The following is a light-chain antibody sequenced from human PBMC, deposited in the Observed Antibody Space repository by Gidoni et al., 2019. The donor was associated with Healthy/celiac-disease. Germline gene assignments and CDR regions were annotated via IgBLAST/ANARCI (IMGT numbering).Light chain of an antibody. CDR1: SSDVGGYNS. V-gene: IGLV2-14*03. CDR3: SSYTSSSTLV. CDR2: DVS. Sequence: QSALTQPASVSGSPGQAITLSCTGTSSDVGGYNSVSWYQQHPGKAPKLMIYDVSKRPSGVSNRFSGLQAEDEADYSCSSYTSSSTLVFGGGTKLTVL. J-gene: IGLJ2*01.